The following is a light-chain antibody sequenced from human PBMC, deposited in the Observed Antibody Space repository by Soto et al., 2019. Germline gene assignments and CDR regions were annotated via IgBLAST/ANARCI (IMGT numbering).Light chain of an antibody. J-gene: IGLJ1*01. CDR2: DVS. CDR3: CSFAGTGTQYV. CDR1: SSDVGGYNY. Sequence: QSVLTQPRSVSGSPGQSVTISCTGTSSDVGGYNYVSWYQQHPGKAPKLMIYDVSKRPSGVPDRFSGSKSGNTASLTISGLQAEDEADYYCCSFAGTGTQYVFGTGTKLTVL. V-gene: IGLV2-11*01.